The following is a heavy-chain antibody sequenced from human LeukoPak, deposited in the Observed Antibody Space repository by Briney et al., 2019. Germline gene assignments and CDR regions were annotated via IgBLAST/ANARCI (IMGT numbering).Heavy chain of an antibody. CDR2: ISSSGSTI. V-gene: IGHV3-48*03. CDR3: AELGITMIGGV. Sequence: GGSLRLSCAASGFTFSSYAMNWVRQAPGKGLEWVSYISSSGSTIYYADSVKGRFTISRDNARNSLYLQMNSLRAEDTAVYYCAELGITMIGGVWGKGTTVTISS. D-gene: IGHD3-10*02. CDR1: GFTFSSYA. J-gene: IGHJ6*04.